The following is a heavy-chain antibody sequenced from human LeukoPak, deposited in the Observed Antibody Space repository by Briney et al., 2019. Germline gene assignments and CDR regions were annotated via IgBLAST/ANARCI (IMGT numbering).Heavy chain of an antibody. CDR3: AKDMPDDSYRSYYFDY. J-gene: IGHJ4*02. V-gene: IGHV3-9*01. CDR2: PSWNSGSL. CDR1: GFTFDYFA. Sequence: GGSLRLSGSASGFTFDYFAMLWLRQAPGKGLVGGSSPSWNSGSLGYEDSVKGRFTISRDNTKNSLYLQNKSLRTQGTAFSYCAKDMPDDSYRSYYFDYWGQGTLVTVSS. D-gene: IGHD5-18*01.